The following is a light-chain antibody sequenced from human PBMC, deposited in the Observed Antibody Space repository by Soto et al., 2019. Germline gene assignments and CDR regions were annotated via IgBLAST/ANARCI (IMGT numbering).Light chain of an antibody. Sequence: DIVLTQSPDSLAVSLGERATINCTSSQSIFRTSINSNYLAWYQQKPGQPPKLLIYWASTRESGVPERFSGSGSGTDFTLTINSLQAEDVAIYYCQQYYSASLYSFGQGTKLEIK. CDR2: WAS. CDR1: QSIFRTSINSNY. CDR3: QQYYSASLYS. J-gene: IGKJ2*03. V-gene: IGKV4-1*01.